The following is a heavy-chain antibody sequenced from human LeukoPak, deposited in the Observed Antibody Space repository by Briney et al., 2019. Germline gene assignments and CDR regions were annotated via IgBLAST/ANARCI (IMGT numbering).Heavy chain of an antibody. V-gene: IGHV3-30*04. Sequence: PGGSLRLSCVASGFTFSTYGMHWVRQAPGKGLDCVAVISHDGSQKYYADSEKGRFTISRDNSKNTLYLQMNSLRAEDTAVYYCAKGGGYDTRDHYFDYWGQGTLVTVSS. CDR1: GFTFSTYG. CDR3: AKGGGYDTRDHYFDY. CDR2: ISHDGSQK. D-gene: IGHD5-12*01. J-gene: IGHJ4*02.